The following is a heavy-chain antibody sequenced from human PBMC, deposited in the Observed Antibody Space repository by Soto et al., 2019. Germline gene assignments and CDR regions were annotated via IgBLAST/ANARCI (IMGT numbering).Heavy chain of an antibody. Sequence: ASVKVSCQASGYTFTVYGISWVRQAPGQGLEWMGWISAYNGNTNYAQKLQGRVTMTTDTSTSTAYMELRSLRSDDTAVYYCARPHPGTSCYAAFDIWGQGTMVTVSS. J-gene: IGHJ3*02. D-gene: IGHD2-2*01. CDR1: GYTFTVYG. CDR3: ARPHPGTSCYAAFDI. CDR2: ISAYNGNT. V-gene: IGHV1-18*01.